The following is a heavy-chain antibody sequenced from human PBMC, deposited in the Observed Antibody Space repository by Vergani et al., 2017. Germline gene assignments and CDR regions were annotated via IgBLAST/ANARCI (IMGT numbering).Heavy chain of an antibody. CDR2: IRYDGSNK. V-gene: IGHV3-30*02. D-gene: IGHD2-21*01. CDR3: AKVIVVVIASDDRDDAFDI. CDR1: GFTFSTYG. J-gene: IGHJ3*02. Sequence: QVQLVESGGGVVQPGGSLRLSCAASGFTFSTYGMHWVRQAPGKGLEWVAFIRYDGSNKYYADSVKGRFTISRDNSKNTLYLQMNSLRAEDTAVYYCAKVIVVVIASDDRDDAFDIWGQGTMVTVSS.